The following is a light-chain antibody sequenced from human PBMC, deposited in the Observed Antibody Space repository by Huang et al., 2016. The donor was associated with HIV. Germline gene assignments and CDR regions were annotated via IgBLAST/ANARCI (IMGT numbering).Light chain of an antibody. Sequence: DIQMTQSPSSLSASVGDRVTITCRASQTITTRLNWYQHKPGKTPKLLSFGASNLHSGVPSRFSGSGSGTDFTFTITSLQPEDFATYYCQQSYASLWTFGQGTKVENK. J-gene: IGKJ1*01. V-gene: IGKV1-39*01. CDR3: QQSYASLWT. CDR1: QTITTR. CDR2: GAS.